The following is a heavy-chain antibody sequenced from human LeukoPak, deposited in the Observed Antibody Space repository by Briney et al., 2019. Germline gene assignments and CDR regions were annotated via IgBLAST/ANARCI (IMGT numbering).Heavy chain of an antibody. CDR3: AKGCRGYTNYYFDY. CDR2: ISGSGAST. D-gene: IGHD2-2*02. V-gene: IGHV3-23*01. CDR1: GFSFSGYA. Sequence: PGGSLRLSCASSGFSFSGYAMIWVRQAPGKGLELVSTISGSGASTFYADSVRGRFITSKDIPSNIVYLQMNSLRAEDTAVYYCAKGCRGYTNYYFDYWGQGTLVTVSS. J-gene: IGHJ4*02.